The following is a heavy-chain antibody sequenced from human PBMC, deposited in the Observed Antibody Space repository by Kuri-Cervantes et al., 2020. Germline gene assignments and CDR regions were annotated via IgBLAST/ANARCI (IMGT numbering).Heavy chain of an antibody. CDR3: AKGYCSSTSCYRLSPYYYYGMDV. CDR1: GFTFDDYA. CDR2: ISWNSGSI. J-gene: IGHJ6*02. Sequence: SLKISCAASGFTFDDYAMHWVRQAPGKGLEWVSGISWNSGSIGYADSVKGRFTISRDNAKNSLYLQMNSLRAEDTALYYCAKGYCSSTSCYRLSPYYYYGMDVWGQGTTVTVSS. V-gene: IGHV3-9*01. D-gene: IGHD2-2*02.